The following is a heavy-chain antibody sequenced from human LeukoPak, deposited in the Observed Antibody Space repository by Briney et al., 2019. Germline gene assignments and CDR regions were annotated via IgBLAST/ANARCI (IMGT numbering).Heavy chain of an antibody. Sequence: SETLSLTCTVSGGSISSYYWSWIRQPPGKGLEWIGYICYSGSTNYNPSLKSRVTISVDTSKNQFSLKLSSVTAADTAVYYCASYYCSGGSYLIDYWGQGTLVTVSS. CDR3: ASYYCSGGSYLIDY. D-gene: IGHD2-15*01. CDR1: GGSISSYY. V-gene: IGHV4-59*01. J-gene: IGHJ4*02. CDR2: ICYSGST.